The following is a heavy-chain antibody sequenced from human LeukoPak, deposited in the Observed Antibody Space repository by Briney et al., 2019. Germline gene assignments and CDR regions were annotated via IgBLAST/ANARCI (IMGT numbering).Heavy chain of an antibody. D-gene: IGHD5-12*01. CDR1: GFTFSNYG. J-gene: IGHJ4*02. V-gene: IGHV3-33*01. Sequence: QSGGSLRLSCAASGFTFSNYGMHWVRQAPGKGLEWVAVIWYDGSNQNYADSVKGRFTISRDNSKNTLYLQMNSLRAEDTAVYFCASNGIVATAIDYWGQGTLVTVSS. CDR2: IWYDGSNQ. CDR3: ASNGIVATAIDY.